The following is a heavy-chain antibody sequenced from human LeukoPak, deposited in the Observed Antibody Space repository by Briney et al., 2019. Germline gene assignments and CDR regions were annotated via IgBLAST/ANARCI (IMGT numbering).Heavy chain of an antibody. Sequence: GSLRLSCAASGFIFSSYWMTWVRQAPGKGLEWVANIKQAGSENSYVDSVKGRFTISRDNAKNSLYLQINSLRAEDTAIYYCARDEWNYHDSSGYPLDYWGQGTLVTVSS. CDR3: ARDEWNYHDSSGYPLDY. J-gene: IGHJ4*02. CDR1: GFIFSSYW. CDR2: IKQAGSEN. D-gene: IGHD3-22*01. V-gene: IGHV3-7*01.